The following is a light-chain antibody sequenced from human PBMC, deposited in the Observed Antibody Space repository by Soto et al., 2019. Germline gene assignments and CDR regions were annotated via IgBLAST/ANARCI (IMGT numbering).Light chain of an antibody. J-gene: IGKJ1*01. CDR3: RHDSNWPPWT. Sequence: EIVMTQSPATLSVSPGERATLSCRASQSVSTHVAWYQQKPGQAPRLLIYGASTRATGIPARFSVSGSWTEFTLAISSLQCEDLDVCSCRHDSNWPPWTFGQGNKLEIK. V-gene: IGKV3-15*01. CDR2: GAS. CDR1: QSVSTH.